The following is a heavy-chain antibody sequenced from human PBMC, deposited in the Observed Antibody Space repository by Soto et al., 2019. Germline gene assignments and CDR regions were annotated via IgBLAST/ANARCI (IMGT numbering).Heavy chain of an antibody. CDR3: ATELNDMEAFDI. D-gene: IGHD1-1*01. J-gene: IGHJ3*02. CDR2: TWYDGINK. V-gene: IGHV3-33*03. CDR1: GFPFSNYG. Sequence: QVQLVESGGGVVQPGGSLRLSCVASGFPFSNYGMHWVRQTPGKGLDGGAMTWYDGINKYYADPMKDRFTISRDNSKNTLYLQMNSLRDEDSAVYYCATELNDMEAFDIWGQGTMVTVSS.